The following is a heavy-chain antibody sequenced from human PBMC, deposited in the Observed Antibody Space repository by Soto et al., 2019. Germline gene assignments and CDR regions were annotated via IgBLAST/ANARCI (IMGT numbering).Heavy chain of an antibody. Sequence: NPSETLSLTCAVYGGPFSSNYWNWIRQPPGKGLEWIGEINHSGSSKYNPSLKSRITMSVDASKNQFSLKLSSVTAADTAVYYCARGRRSGYCSSASCYMLDSWGQGALVTVSS. CDR3: ARGRRSGYCSSASCYMLDS. V-gene: IGHV4-34*01. CDR1: GGPFSSNY. J-gene: IGHJ4*02. CDR2: INHSGSS. D-gene: IGHD2-2*03.